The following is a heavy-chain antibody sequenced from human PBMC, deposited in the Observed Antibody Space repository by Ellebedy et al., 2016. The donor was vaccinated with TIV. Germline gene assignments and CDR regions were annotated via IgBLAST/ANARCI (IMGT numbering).Heavy chain of an antibody. CDR2: ISWNSGSI. V-gene: IGHV3-9*01. J-gene: IGHJ3*02. CDR1: GFTFDDYA. D-gene: IGHD3-22*01. Sequence: SLKISCAASGFTFDDYAMHWVRQAPGKGLEWVSGISWNSGSIGYADSVKGRFTISRDNAKNSLYLQMNSLRAEDTAVYYCAGGSGFLFDIWGQGTMVTVSP. CDR3: AGGSGFLFDI.